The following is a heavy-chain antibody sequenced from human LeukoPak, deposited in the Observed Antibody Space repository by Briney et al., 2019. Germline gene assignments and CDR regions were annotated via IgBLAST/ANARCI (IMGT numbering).Heavy chain of an antibody. J-gene: IGHJ3*02. CDR3: ARDLGGYCSSTSCYPFLDAFDI. V-gene: IGHV1-46*01. CDR1: VYTFTSYY. D-gene: IGHD2-2*01. CDR2: INPSGGST. Sequence: GASVKVSCKASVYTFTSYYMHWVRQAPGQGLEWMGIINPSGGSTSYAQKFQGRVTMTRDTSTSTVYMELISLRSEDTAVYYCARDLGGYCSSTSCYPFLDAFDIWGQGTMVTVSS.